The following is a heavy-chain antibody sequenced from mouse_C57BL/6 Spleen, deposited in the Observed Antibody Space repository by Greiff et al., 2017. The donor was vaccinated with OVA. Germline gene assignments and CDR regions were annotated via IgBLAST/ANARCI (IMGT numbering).Heavy chain of an antibody. D-gene: IGHD1-1*01. J-gene: IGHJ3*01. CDR1: GFTFSDYG. CDR2: ISSGSSTI. Sequence: EVKLMESGGGLVKPGGSLKLSCAASGFTFSDYGMHWVRQAPETGLEWVAYISSGSSTIYYADTVKGRFTISRDNAKNTLFLQMTSLRSEDTAMYYCAQITTQFAYWGQGTLVTVAA. V-gene: IGHV5-17*01. CDR3: AQITTQFAY.